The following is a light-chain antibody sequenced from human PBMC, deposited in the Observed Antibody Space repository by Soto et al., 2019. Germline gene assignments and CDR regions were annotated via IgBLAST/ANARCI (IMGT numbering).Light chain of an antibody. CDR1: QYINTR. Sequence: EIVLTQSPATLSSFPGDRVTLSCRASQYINTRLAWYQNRPGQDPRLIIYQTSLRAAGIPARFSASGSGTDFTLTISEVQTEDFALYYCHQRQSWPRTFGQGTKVEIK. CDR3: HQRQSWPRT. J-gene: IGKJ1*01. V-gene: IGKV3-11*01. CDR2: QTS.